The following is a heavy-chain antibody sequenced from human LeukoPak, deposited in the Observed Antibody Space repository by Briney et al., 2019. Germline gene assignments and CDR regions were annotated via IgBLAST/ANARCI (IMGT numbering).Heavy chain of an antibody. D-gene: IGHD5-12*01. CDR2: ISAYNGDT. V-gene: IGHV1-18*01. J-gene: IGHJ4*02. CDR1: GYTFITYG. CDR3: VREGGFGYDFTGFDY. Sequence: GASVKVSCKASGYTFITYGINWVRQAPGQGLEWMGWISAYNGDTKYALSLQGRLTMTTDTSTRTAYMELGSLGSDDTAVYYCVREGGFGYDFTGFDYWGQGTLVTVSS.